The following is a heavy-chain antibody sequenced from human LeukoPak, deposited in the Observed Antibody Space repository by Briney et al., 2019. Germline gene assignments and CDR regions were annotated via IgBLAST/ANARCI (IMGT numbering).Heavy chain of an antibody. CDR2: ISGSGGST. J-gene: IGHJ4*02. CDR1: GFTFSSDS. CDR3: AKGARIWAVEYYFDY. Sequence: GGSLRLSCAASGFTFSSDSMTWVRQAPGKGLEWVSAISGSGGSTYYADSVKGRFTISRDNSKNTLYLQMNSLRAEDTAVYYCAKGARIWAVEYYFDYWGQGTLVTVSS. D-gene: IGHD2-15*01. V-gene: IGHV3-23*01.